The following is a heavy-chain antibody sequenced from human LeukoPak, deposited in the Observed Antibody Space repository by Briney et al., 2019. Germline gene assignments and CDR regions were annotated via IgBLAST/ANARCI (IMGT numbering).Heavy chain of an antibody. CDR2: INHSGGT. Sequence: PSETLSLTCAVYGGSFSGYYWSWIRQPPGKGLEWIGEINHSGGTNYNPSLKSRVTISVDTSKNQFSLKLSSVTAADTAVYYCARTPSDFWSGYHPHFDYWGQGTLVTVSS. D-gene: IGHD3-3*01. V-gene: IGHV4-34*01. J-gene: IGHJ4*02. CDR1: GGSFSGYY. CDR3: ARTPSDFWSGYHPHFDY.